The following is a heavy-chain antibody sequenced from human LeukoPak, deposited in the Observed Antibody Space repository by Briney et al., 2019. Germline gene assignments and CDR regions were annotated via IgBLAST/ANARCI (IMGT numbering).Heavy chain of an antibody. CDR1: GGSFSDYF. D-gene: IGHD2-2*01. CDR2: INHSGRT. CDR3: ARDVVVVPAAIHYGMDV. J-gene: IGHJ6*02. Sequence: PSETLSLTCAVYGGSFSDYFWGWIRQPPGKGLEWIGEINHSGRTYYNPPLKSRVTISVDPSKNQSSLNLSSVTAADTAVYYCARDVVVVPAAIHYGMDVWGQGTTVTVSS. V-gene: IGHV4-34*01.